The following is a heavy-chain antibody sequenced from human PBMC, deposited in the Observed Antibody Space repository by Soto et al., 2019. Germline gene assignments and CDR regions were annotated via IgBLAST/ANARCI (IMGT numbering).Heavy chain of an antibody. CDR1: GYSFTSYW. CDR2: IYPGDSDT. Sequence: GESLKISCNGSGYSFTSYWIGWVRQMPGKGLEWMGIIYPGDSDTRYSPSFQGQVTISADKSISNAYLQWSSLKASDTAMYYCSRNYDFWSRCMDVWGQGTKVTVSS. D-gene: IGHD3-3*01. V-gene: IGHV5-51*01. J-gene: IGHJ6*02. CDR3: SRNYDFWSRCMDV.